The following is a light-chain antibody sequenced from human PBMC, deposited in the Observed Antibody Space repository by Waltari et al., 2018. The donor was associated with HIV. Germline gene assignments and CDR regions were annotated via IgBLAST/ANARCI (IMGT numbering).Light chain of an antibody. J-gene: IGLJ2*01. CDR2: RNG. CDR1: ISTIGRNY. Sequence: QSLLPQSPSASGTPGQRVTLSFSRSISTIGRNYVYWYQQLPGTAPKLLIYRNGQRPSGVPDRFSASKSGTSASLDISGLRSEDETDYYCVAWDDTLSGPVFGGGTKLTVL. CDR3: VAWDDTLSGPV. V-gene: IGLV1-47*01.